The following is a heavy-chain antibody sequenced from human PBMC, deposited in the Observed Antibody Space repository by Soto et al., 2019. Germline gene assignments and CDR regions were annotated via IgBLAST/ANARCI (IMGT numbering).Heavy chain of an antibody. CDR2: IYNDGST. CDR1: GFIVSSSY. J-gene: IGHJ4*02. D-gene: IGHD4-4*01. CDR3: ARDSYTRY. Sequence: EVQLVESGGGLVQPGGSLRLSCAVSGFIVSSSYMSWVRQAAGKGLEWVSIIYNDGSTYYADSVKGRFTISRDNSKNTLYLQILSLRAEDTAVYYCARDSYTRYWGQGTLVTVSS. V-gene: IGHV3-66*01.